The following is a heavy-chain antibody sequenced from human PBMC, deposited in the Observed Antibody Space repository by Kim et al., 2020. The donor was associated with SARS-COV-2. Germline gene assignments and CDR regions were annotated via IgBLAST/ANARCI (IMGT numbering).Heavy chain of an antibody. CDR2: INHIGST. CDR3: AKHDARYCSGGNCWYFDY. V-gene: IGHV4-34*01. J-gene: IGHJ4*02. CDR1: GGSFNDYY. Sequence: SETLSLTCAVYGGSFNDYYWTWIRQPPGKGLEWIGEINHIGSTKYNSSLKSRVTMSADTSKNQLSLKLIFVTAADTAVYYCAKHDARYCSGGNCWYFDYWGQGTLVTVSS. D-gene: IGHD2-15*01.